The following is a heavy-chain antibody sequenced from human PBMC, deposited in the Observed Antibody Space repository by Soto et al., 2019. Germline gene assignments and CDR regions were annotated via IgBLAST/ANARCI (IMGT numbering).Heavy chain of an antibody. CDR1: GFTFSSYA. CDR3: ARGDYDFWSGYTYYMDV. D-gene: IGHD3-3*01. V-gene: IGHV3-64*01. J-gene: IGHJ6*03. CDR2: ISSNGGST. Sequence: EVQLVESGGGLVQPGGSLRLSCAASGFTFSSYAMHWVRQAPGKGLEYVSAISSNGGSTYYANSVKGRFTISRDNSKNTLYLQMGSLRAEDMAVYYCARGDYDFWSGYTYYMDVWGKGTTVTVSS.